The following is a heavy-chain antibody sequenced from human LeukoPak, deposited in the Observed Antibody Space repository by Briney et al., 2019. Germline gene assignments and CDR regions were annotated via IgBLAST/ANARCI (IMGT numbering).Heavy chain of an antibody. CDR2: IYHSGST. CDR3: ARLKYSSSWPRTLGGYFDY. CDR1: GGSISSSNW. Sequence: PSGTLSLTCAVSGGSISSSNWWSWVRQPPGKGLEWIGEIYHSGSTNYNPSPKSRVTISVDKSKNQFSLKLSSVTAADTAVYYCARLKYSSSWPRTLGGYFDYWGQGTLVTVSS. D-gene: IGHD6-13*01. V-gene: IGHV4-4*02. J-gene: IGHJ4*02.